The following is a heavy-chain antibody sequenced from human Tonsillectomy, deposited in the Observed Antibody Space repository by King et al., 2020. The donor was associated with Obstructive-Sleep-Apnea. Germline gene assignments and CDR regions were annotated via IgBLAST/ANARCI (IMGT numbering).Heavy chain of an antibody. CDR1: GFTFGDYA. Sequence: ERQLVQSGGGLVQPGRSLRLSCTASGFTFGDYAMSWFRQAPGKGLYWVGFIRSIAYGGTTKYAASVRGRFTISRDDSKSIAYLQMNSLKTEDTAVYYCTRDQVVAGTSWFDPWGQGTLVTVSS. D-gene: IGHD6-19*01. CDR3: TRDQVVAGTSWFDP. CDR2: IRSIAYGGTT. V-gene: IGHV3-49*03. J-gene: IGHJ5*02.